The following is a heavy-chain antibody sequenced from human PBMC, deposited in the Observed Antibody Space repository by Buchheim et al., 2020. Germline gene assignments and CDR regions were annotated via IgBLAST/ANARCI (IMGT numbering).Heavy chain of an antibody. CDR2: IGNDGTYA. V-gene: IGHV3-11*05. D-gene: IGHD3-9*01. CDR3: VRDLTRRGFDV. J-gene: IGHJ4*02. CDR1: GFIFGNYY. Sequence: LVESGGKLVKPGESLRLSCQGSGFIFGNYYIGWVRQSPGKGLEWISHIGNDGTYAGYAESVKGRFYISRDNAESSMFLQMNNLRVDDTAVYYCVRDLTRRGFDVWGQGTL.